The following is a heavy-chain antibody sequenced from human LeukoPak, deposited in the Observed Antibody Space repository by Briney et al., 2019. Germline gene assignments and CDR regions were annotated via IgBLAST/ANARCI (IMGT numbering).Heavy chain of an antibody. CDR2: IYYSGST. Sequence: SETLSLTCTVSGGSISTASYYWSWIRQPPGKGLEWIGYIYYSGSTNYNPSLKSRVIISVDTSKNQFSLKLSSVTAADTAVYYCAREGAVAGDAFDIWGQGTMVTVSS. V-gene: IGHV4-61*01. D-gene: IGHD6-19*01. J-gene: IGHJ3*02. CDR3: AREGAVAGDAFDI. CDR1: GGSISTASYY.